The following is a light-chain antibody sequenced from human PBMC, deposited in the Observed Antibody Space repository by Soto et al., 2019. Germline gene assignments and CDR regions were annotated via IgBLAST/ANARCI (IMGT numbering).Light chain of an antibody. J-gene: IGKJ3*01. V-gene: IGKV3-20*01. CDR3: QQYGSSPFT. CDR2: GAS. CDR1: QSVSSTY. Sequence: EIVLTQSPGTLCLSPGERATLSCRASQSVSSTYLAWYQQKPGQPPRLLIYGASSRATGIPDRFSGSGSGTDFTLTISRLEPEDFAVYYCQQYGSSPFTFGPGTKVDI.